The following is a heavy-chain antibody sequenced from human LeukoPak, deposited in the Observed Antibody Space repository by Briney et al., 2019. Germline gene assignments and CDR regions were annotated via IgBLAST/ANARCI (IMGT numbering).Heavy chain of an antibody. J-gene: IGHJ4*02. Sequence: ASVKVSCTASGYTFTGYCMHWVRQAPGQGLEWMGWINPKSGGTNYAQKFQGRVTMTRDTSISTTYMELSRLRSDDTAVYYCARDLGISGWYAPPLGYFDYWGQGTLVTVSS. CDR3: ARDLGISGWYAPPLGYFDY. V-gene: IGHV1-2*02. D-gene: IGHD6-19*01. CDR1: GYTFTGYC. CDR2: INPKSGGT.